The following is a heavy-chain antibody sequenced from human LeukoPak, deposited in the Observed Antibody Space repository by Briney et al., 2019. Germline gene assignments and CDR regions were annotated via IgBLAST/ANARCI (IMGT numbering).Heavy chain of an antibody. V-gene: IGHV4-4*07. CDR2: IHGSGAT. CDR3: ARIEDSDYYFSESYYGD. CDR1: GVSMGSYY. D-gene: IGHD3-10*01. Sequence: PSETLSLTCTVSGVSMGSYYWNWIRQPAGKGLEWIGRIHGSGATIYNPSLKSRVTMSVDTSKNQFSLKLTAVTAADTAVYYCARIEDSDYYFSESYYGDWGQGTLVTVSS. J-gene: IGHJ4*02.